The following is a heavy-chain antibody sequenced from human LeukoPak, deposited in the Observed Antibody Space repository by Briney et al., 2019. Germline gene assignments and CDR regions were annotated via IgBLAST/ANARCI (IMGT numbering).Heavy chain of an antibody. Sequence: PGGSLRLSCAASGFAFSTYAMSWVRQAPGKGLEWVSALSANGGRTYYADSVKGRFTISRDNSKNTLWLQMVSLRAEDMAVYYCAKDEKPDGRWNIDHWGQGTLVTVSS. V-gene: IGHV3-23*01. CDR1: GFAFSTYA. J-gene: IGHJ4*02. CDR2: LSANGGRT. CDR3: AKDEKPDGRWNIDH. D-gene: IGHD1/OR15-1a*01.